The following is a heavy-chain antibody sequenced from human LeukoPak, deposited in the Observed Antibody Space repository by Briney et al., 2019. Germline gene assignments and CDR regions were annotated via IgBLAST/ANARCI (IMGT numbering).Heavy chain of an antibody. J-gene: IGHJ4*02. V-gene: IGHV3-30*04. CDR1: GFTFSSYA. D-gene: IGHD6-13*01. CDR3: VRGAYSSSWLNFDY. Sequence: GGSLRLSCAASGFTFSSYAMHWVRQAPGKGLEWVALIPYDGSNKYYADSVKGRFTVSRDNSKNTLYLQMNGLRAEDTAVYYCVRGAYSSSWLNFDYWGQGTLVTVSS. CDR2: IPYDGSNK.